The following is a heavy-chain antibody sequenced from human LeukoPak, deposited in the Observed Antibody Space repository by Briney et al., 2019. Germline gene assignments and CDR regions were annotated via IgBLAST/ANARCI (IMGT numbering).Heavy chain of an antibody. D-gene: IGHD3-10*01. V-gene: IGHV4-4*07. J-gene: IGHJ4*02. Sequence: SETLSLTCIVSGDSISSYYWSWIRQPAGKGLEWIGRIFTSGSTKYNPSLKSRVSMSIDTSTNQFSLDLISVTAADTAVYYCARDRRTVRGECYFDFWGQGHLVTVSS. CDR3: ARDRRTVRGECYFDF. CDR2: IFTSGST. CDR1: GDSISSYY.